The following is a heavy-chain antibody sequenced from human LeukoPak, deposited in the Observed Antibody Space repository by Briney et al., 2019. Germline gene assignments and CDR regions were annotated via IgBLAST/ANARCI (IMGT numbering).Heavy chain of an antibody. J-gene: IGHJ4*02. D-gene: IGHD1-26*01. CDR2: INHSGST. V-gene: IGHV4-34*01. CDR1: GGSFSGYY. CDR3: ARGKRGYSGSYFYYFDY. Sequence: ASEALSLTCAVYGGSFSGYYWSWIRQPPGKGLEWIGEINHSGSTNYNPSLKSRVTISVDTSKNQFSLKLSSVTAADTAVYYCARGKRGYSGSYFYYFDYWGQGTLVTVSS.